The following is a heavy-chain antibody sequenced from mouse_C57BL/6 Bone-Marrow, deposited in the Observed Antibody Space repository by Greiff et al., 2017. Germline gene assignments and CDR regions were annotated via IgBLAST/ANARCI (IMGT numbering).Heavy chain of an antibody. V-gene: IGHV5-12*01. CDR3: ARPYYGYDEWFAY. J-gene: IGHJ3*01. CDR1: GFTFSSYT. D-gene: IGHD2-9*01. Sequence: DVNLVESGGGLVKPGGSLKLSCAASGFTFSSYTMYWVRQTPETRLEWVAYISNGGGSTYYPDTVKGRFTISRDNAKNTLYLQLSRLKSEDTAMXYCARPYYGYDEWFAYWGQGTLVTVSA. CDR2: ISNGGGST.